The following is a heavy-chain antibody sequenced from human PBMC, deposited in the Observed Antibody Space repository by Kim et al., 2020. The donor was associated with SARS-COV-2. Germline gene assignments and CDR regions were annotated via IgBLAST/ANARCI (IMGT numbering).Heavy chain of an antibody. V-gene: IGHV3-48*02. Sequence: GGSLRLSCAAAGFTFSNYNMNWVRQAPGKGLEWVSYISSSSSIIYYADSVKGRFTISRDNAKNSLYLQMNSLRDEDTAVYYCARESCIGTGCYNYYGMDVWGRGTTVTVSS. D-gene: IGHD6-13*01. CDR1: GFTFSNYN. CDR2: ISSSSSII. CDR3: ARESCIGTGCYNYYGMDV. J-gene: IGHJ6*02.